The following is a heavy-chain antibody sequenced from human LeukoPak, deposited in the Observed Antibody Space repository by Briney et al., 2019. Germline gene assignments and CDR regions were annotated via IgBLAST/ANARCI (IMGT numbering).Heavy chain of an antibody. Sequence: GGSLRLSCAATGFTFSGAGIHWVCQASGKGLEWVGRIRSKGNGYATAYAASVKGRFTVSRDDSKNTAYLQMNSLKAEDTAVYYCTRLTEGGRVVSAFDLWGQGTMVTVSS. CDR3: TRLTEGGRVVSAFDL. CDR2: IRSKGNGYAT. D-gene: IGHD2-2*01. CDR1: GFTFSGAG. V-gene: IGHV3-73*01. J-gene: IGHJ3*01.